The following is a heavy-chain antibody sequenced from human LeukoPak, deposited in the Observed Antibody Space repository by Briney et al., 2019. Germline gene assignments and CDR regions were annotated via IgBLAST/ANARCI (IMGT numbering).Heavy chain of an antibody. CDR3: ARSYDSSGYLDY. J-gene: IGHJ4*02. V-gene: IGHV3-53*01. CDR1: GFTVNSNY. D-gene: IGHD3-22*01. Sequence: GGSLRLSCAASGFTVNSNYMSWVRQAPGKGLQWVSILYSAGNTFYADSVKGRFAISRDDSRNTLYLQMNSLRAEDTAVYYCARSYDSSGYLDYWGQGTLVTVSS. CDR2: LYSAGNT.